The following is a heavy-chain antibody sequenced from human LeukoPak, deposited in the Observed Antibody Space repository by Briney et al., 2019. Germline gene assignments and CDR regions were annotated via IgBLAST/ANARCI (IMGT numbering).Heavy chain of an antibody. V-gene: IGHV4-28*01. CDR1: GYSISSSNW. D-gene: IGHD3-9*01. Sequence: SETVSLTCAVSGYSISSSNWWGWIRQPPGKGLEGIGYIYYSGSTYYNPSLKSRVTMSVDTSKNQFSLKLSSVTAVDTAVYYCASSPHDILTGYLLYYFDYWGQGTLVTVSS. CDR2: IYYSGST. J-gene: IGHJ4*02. CDR3: ASSPHDILTGYLLYYFDY.